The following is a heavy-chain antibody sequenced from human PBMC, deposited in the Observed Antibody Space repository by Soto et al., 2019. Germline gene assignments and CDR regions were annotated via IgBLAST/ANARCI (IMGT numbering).Heavy chain of an antibody. V-gene: IGHV1-2*04. CDR3: ASTRITGTTSGYYYGMDV. CDR2: INPNSGGT. D-gene: IGHD1-7*01. Sequence: ASVKVSCKASGYTFTGYYMHWVRQAPGQGLEWMGWINPNSGGTNYAQKFQGWVTMTRDTSISTAYMELSRLRSDDTAVYYCASTRITGTTSGYYYGMDVWGQGTTVTVSS. J-gene: IGHJ6*02. CDR1: GYTFTGYY.